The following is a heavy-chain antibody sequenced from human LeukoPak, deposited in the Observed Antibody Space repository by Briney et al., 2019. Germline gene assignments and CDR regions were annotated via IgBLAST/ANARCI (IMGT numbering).Heavy chain of an antibody. CDR3: ARRLGAAMWFLQGKHFDY. Sequence: PSGTLSLTCAVSGGSISSSNWWSWVRQPPGKGLEWIGEIYHSGSTNYNPSLKSRVTISVDKSKNQFSLKLSSVTAADTAVYYCARRLGAAMWFLQGKHFDYWGQGTLVTVSS. V-gene: IGHV4-4*02. D-gene: IGHD2-2*01. CDR1: GGSISSSNW. J-gene: IGHJ4*02. CDR2: IYHSGST.